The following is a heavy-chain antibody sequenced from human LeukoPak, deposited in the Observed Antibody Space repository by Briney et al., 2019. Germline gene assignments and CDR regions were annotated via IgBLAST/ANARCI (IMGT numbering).Heavy chain of an antibody. CDR2: INHSGST. CDR1: GGSFSGYY. CDR3: ARVGGLRPYYYYGMDV. D-gene: IGHD4-17*01. V-gene: IGHV4-34*01. J-gene: IGHJ6*02. Sequence: SETLSFTCAVYGGSFSGYYWSWIRQPQGKGLEWIGEINHSGSTNYNPSLKSRVTISVDTSKNQFSLKLSSVTAADTAVYYCARVGGLRPYYYYGMDVWGQGTTVTVSS.